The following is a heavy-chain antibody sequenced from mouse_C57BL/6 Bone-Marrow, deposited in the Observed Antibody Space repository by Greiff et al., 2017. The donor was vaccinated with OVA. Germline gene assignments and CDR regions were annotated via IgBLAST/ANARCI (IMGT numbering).Heavy chain of an antibody. CDR3: ARGYYGSSPPWYFDV. J-gene: IGHJ1*03. CDR1: GYTFTTYP. V-gene: IGHV1-47*01. CDR2: FHPYNDDT. Sequence: VMLVESGAELVKPGASVKMSCKASGYTFTTYPIEWMKQNHGKSLEWIGNFHPYNDDTKYNEKFKGKATLTVEKSSSTVYLELSRLTSDDSAVYYCARGYYGSSPPWYFDVWGTGTTVTVSS. D-gene: IGHD1-1*01.